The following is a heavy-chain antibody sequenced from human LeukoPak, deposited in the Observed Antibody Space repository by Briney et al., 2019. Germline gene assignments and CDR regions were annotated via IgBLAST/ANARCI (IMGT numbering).Heavy chain of an antibody. Sequence: SETLSLTCAVYVGSFSGYYWSWIRQPPGKGLEWIGEINHSGSTNYNPSLKSRVTISVDTSKNQFSLKLSSVTAADTAVYYCARLSTSIAAAGTFDYWGQGTLVTVSS. CDR2: INHSGST. CDR3: ARLSTSIAAAGTFDY. CDR1: VGSFSGYY. D-gene: IGHD6-13*01. J-gene: IGHJ4*02. V-gene: IGHV4-34*01.